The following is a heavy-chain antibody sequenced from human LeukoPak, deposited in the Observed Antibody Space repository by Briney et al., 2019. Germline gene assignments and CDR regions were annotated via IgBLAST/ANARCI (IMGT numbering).Heavy chain of an antibody. V-gene: IGHV1-69*13. CDR1: GGTFSGYA. D-gene: IGHD5/OR15-5a*01. CDR3: ASSTDLINIYDGDYFDY. CDR2: IIPIFGTA. J-gene: IGHJ4*02. Sequence: ASVKVSCKASGGTFSGYAISWVRQAPGQGLEWMGGIIPIFGTANYAQKFQGRVTITADESTSTAYMELSSLRSEDTAVYYCASSTDLINIYDGDYFDYWGQGTLVTVSS.